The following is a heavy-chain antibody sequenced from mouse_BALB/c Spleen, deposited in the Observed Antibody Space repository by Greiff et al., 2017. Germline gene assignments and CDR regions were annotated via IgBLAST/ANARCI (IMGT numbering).Heavy chain of an antibody. CDR1: GYAFTNYL. V-gene: IGHV1-54*01. CDR3: AREGDYEY. J-gene: IGHJ3*01. D-gene: IGHD2-4*01. Sequence: QVQLKQSGAELVRPGTSVKVSCKASGYAFTNYLIEWVKQRPGQGLEWIGVINPGSGGTNYNEKFKGKATLTADKSSSTAYMQLSSLTSDDSAVYFCAREGDYEYWGQGTLVTVSA. CDR2: INPGSGGT.